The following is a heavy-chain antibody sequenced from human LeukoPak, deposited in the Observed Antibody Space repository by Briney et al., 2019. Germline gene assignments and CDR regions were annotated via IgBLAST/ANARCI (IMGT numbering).Heavy chain of an antibody. J-gene: IGHJ4*02. V-gene: IGHV3-23*01. CDR2: ISGSGGST. D-gene: IGHD6-13*01. Sequence: GGSLRLPCAASGFTFSSYAMSWVRQAPGKGLEWVSAISGSGGSTYYADSVKGRFTISRDNSKNTLYLQMNSLRAEDTAVYYCAKVGLVRSSWYYDYWGQGTLVTVSS. CDR1: GFTFSSYA. CDR3: AKVGLVRSSWYYDY.